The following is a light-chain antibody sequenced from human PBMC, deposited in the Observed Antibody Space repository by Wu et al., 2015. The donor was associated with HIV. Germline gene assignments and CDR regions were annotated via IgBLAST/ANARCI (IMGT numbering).Light chain of an antibody. J-gene: IGKJ3*01. Sequence: DIQMTQSPSSLSASVGDRVIITCRATQSISRSLNWYQQKPGKAPNLLIYATFSLRSGVPSRFIGGGSGTEFTLTISSLQPEDFATYYCQQSYKSPFTFGPGTKVDVK. V-gene: IGKV1-39*01. CDR1: QSISRS. CDR3: QQSYKSPFT. CDR2: ATF.